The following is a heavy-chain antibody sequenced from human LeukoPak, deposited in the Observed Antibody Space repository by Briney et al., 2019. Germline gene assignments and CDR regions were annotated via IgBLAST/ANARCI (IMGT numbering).Heavy chain of an antibody. Sequence: PSETLSLTCTVSGGSISSYYWSWIRPPPGKGLEWSGYIHYSGSTNYNPSLKSRVTISVDTSKNQFSLKLSSVTAADTAVYYCARTQYSSGWYRWRFDYWGQGTLVTVSS. CDR1: GGSISSYY. CDR3: ARTQYSSGWYRWRFDY. J-gene: IGHJ4*02. D-gene: IGHD6-19*01. V-gene: IGHV4-59*13. CDR2: IHYSGST.